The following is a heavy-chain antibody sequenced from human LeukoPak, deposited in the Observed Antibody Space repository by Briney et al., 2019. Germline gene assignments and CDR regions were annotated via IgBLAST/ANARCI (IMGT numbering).Heavy chain of an antibody. CDR1: GVSISSGGYS. J-gene: IGHJ5*02. Sequence: PSQTLSLTCAVSGVSISSGGYSWRWIRQPPGKGLEWIGYIYHSGSTYYNPSLKSRVTISVDRSKNQFSLKLSSVTAADTAVYYCARDLEGGAWFDPWGQGTLVTVSS. CDR3: ARDLEGGAWFDP. D-gene: IGHD1-1*01. V-gene: IGHV4-30-2*01. CDR2: IYHSGST.